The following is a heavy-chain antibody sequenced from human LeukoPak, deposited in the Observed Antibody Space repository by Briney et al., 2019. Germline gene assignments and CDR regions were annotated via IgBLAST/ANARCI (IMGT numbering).Heavy chain of an antibody. CDR2: SRSGGANN. CDR3: GRDPNGDYLGAFEF. V-gene: IGHV3-23*01. D-gene: IGHD4-17*01. Sequence: GGSLRLSCAASGFTISDYGLVWVRQAPGKGLEWVSGSRSGGANNFYADAVKGRFTTSRDNSKNTLYLQMNRLRADDTAVYYCGRDPNGDYLGAFEFWGHGTTVIVSS. J-gene: IGHJ3*01. CDR1: GFTISDYG.